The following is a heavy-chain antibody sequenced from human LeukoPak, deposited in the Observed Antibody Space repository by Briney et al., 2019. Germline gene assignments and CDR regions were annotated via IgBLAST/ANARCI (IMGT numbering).Heavy chain of an antibody. CDR2: INPNSGGT. CDR1: GYTFTGYY. Sequence: ASVKVSCKASGYTFTGYYMDWGRQAPGQGLEWMGRINPNSGGTNYAQKFQGRVTMTRDTSISTAYMELSRLRSDDTAVYYCARFFRGAVAGNWYFDLWGRGTLVTVSS. D-gene: IGHD6-19*01. V-gene: IGHV1-2*06. CDR3: ARFFRGAVAGNWYFDL. J-gene: IGHJ2*01.